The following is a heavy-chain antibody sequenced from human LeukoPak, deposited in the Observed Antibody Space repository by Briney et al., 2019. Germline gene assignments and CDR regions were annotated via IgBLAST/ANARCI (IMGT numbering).Heavy chain of an antibody. J-gene: IGHJ4*02. CDR1: GGXISSSDYF. D-gene: IGHD3-10*01. CDR2: ISHSRGT. Sequence: PSETLSLTCTVSGGXISSSDYFWGWIRQPPEKGLEWIGSISHSRGTHYNTSLKSRLTVAVDTSKNQFSLRLSSVTAADTAVYYCARLQFRGSDGGDYWGRGTLVTVSS. V-gene: IGHV4-39*01. CDR3: ARLQFRGSDGGDY.